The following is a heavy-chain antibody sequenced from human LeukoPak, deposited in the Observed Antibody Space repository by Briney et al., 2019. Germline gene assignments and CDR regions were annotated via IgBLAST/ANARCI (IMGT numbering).Heavy chain of an antibody. V-gene: IGHV3-33*06. J-gene: IGHJ4*02. D-gene: IGHD4-11*01. CDR3: AKDAQRGFDYSNSLDK. CDR1: GFTFSHYG. CDR2: IWSDGTNR. Sequence: GGSLSSASATSGFTFSHYGMHWVRQAPGKGLEWVAVIWSDGTNRYYGDSVKGRFTISRDNFQRTVYLQMDNLRAEDTAVYYFAKDAQRGFDYSNSLDKWGQGNLVTVSS.